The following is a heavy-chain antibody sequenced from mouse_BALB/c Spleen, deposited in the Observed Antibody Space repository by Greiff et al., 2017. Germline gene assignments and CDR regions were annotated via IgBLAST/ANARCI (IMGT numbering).Heavy chain of an antibody. V-gene: IGHV3-6*02. CDR2: ISYDGSN. CDR1: GYSITSGYY. CDR3: ARWIYYGYDYFDY. J-gene: IGHJ2*01. D-gene: IGHD2-2*01. Sequence: EVKLMESGPGLVKPSQSLSLTCSVTGYSITSGYYWNWIRQFPGNKLEWMGYISYDGSNNYNPSLKNRISITRDTSKNQFFLKLNSVTTEDTATYYCARWIYYGYDYFDYWGQGTTLTVSS.